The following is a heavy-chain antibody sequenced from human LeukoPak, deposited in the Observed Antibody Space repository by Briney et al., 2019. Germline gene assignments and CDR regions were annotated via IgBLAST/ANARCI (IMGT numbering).Heavy chain of an antibody. CDR2: ISGSGGST. D-gene: IGHD3-22*01. J-gene: IGHJ4*02. V-gene: IGHV3-23*01. Sequence: GGSLRLSCAASGFTFSSYAMSWVRLAPGKGLEWVSAISGSGGSTYYADSVKGRFTISRDNSKNTLYLQMNSLRAEDTAVYYCANARYYYDSSGYWGQGTLVTVSS. CDR1: GFTFSSYA. CDR3: ANARYYYDSSGY.